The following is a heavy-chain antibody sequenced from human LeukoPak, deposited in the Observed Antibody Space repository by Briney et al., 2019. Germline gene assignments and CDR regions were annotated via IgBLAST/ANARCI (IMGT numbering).Heavy chain of an antibody. J-gene: IGHJ4*02. Sequence: GGSLRLSCAASGFTFSNFAMSWVRQAPGKGLEWVSDISGGGGSTSYADSVKGRFTISRDNAKNSLYLQMNSLRAEDTALYYCAKDIPPYEWGQGTLVTVSS. CDR2: ISGGGGST. D-gene: IGHD2-21*01. V-gene: IGHV3-23*01. CDR3: AKDIPPYE. CDR1: GFTFSNFA.